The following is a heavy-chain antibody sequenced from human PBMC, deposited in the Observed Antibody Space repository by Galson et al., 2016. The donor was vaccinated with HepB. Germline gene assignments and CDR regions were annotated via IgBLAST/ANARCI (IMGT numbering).Heavy chain of an antibody. CDR2: ISYDGSNK. D-gene: IGHD3-22*01. Sequence: SLRLSCAASDFTFSGRWMHWVRQVPGKGLEWVAFISYDGSNKYYSDSVKGRFAISRDNSRNTLSLQMNSLRAADTAVYYCARAAGYDSSLNLWGRGTLVTVSS. V-gene: IGHV3-30*09. CDR3: ARAAGYDSSLNL. CDR1: DFTFSGRW. J-gene: IGHJ2*01.